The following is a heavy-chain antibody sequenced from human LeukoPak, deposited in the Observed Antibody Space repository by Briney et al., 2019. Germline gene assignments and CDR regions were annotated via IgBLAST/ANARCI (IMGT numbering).Heavy chain of an antibody. J-gene: IGHJ4*02. V-gene: IGHV4-59*01. Sequence: SETMSLTCTDSRGSISTYYWSWIRQPPGKALDRIGHIFYSGSTNYNPSLKSRVTIVVDTSKNQFSLKLSSVTAADTAVYYCARGYNYGYRYFDYWGQGTLVTVSS. CDR3: ARGYNYGYRYFDY. CDR2: IFYSGST. CDR1: RGSISTYY. D-gene: IGHD5-18*01.